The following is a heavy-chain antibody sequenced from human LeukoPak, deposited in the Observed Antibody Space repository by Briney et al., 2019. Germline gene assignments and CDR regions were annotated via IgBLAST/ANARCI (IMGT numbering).Heavy chain of an antibody. J-gene: IGHJ6*03. V-gene: IGHV3-23*01. CDR3: AKRRRLRLSGDYSYYYYYMDV. D-gene: IGHD5-12*01. CDR1: GFTFSSYG. CDR2: ISGSGGST. Sequence: GGSLRLSCAASGFTFSSYGMSWVRQAPGKGLEWVSAISGSGGSTYYADSVKGRFTISRDNSKNTLYLQMNSLRAEDTAVYYCAKRRRLRLSGDYSYYYYYMDVWGKGTTVTISS.